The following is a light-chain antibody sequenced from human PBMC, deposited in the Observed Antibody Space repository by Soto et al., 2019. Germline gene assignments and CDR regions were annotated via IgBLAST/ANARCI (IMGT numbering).Light chain of an antibody. CDR1: QSVGHW. CDR2: KAS. CDR3: QHYTTYPYT. V-gene: IGKV1-5*03. J-gene: IGKJ2*01. Sequence: DIPMTQSPSTLSASVRDRVTITCRASQSVGHWLAWYQQKPGKAPKLLIYKASTLESGVPSRFSGSGFGTEFTLTISSLQPDDFATYYCQHYTTYPYTFGQGSKLEIK.